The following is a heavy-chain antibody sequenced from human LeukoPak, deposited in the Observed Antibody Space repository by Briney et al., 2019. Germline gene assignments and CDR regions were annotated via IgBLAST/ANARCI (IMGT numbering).Heavy chain of an antibody. Sequence: ASVKVSCKASGYTFTTYYIHWVRQAPGQGLEWMGIISPSGGSTSYAQKFQGRVTMTRDTSTSTVYMELSSLRSEDTAVYYCTRTYYYDSSGYYYGRDAFDIWGQGTMVTV. CDR3: TRTYYYDSSGYYYGRDAFDI. CDR1: GYTFTTYY. D-gene: IGHD3-22*01. J-gene: IGHJ3*02. V-gene: IGHV1-46*01. CDR2: ISPSGGST.